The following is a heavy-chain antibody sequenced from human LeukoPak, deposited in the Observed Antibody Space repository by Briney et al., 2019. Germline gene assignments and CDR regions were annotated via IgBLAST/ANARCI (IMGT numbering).Heavy chain of an antibody. J-gene: IGHJ6*03. Sequence: GGSLRLSCAVSGFTFNNYEMNWVRQAPGKGLEWISYITSSASPIYYADSVKGRFTISRDNAKNSLYLQMNSLRVEDTAVYYCARDPYSGGYGAYYYYMDVWGKGTTVTVSS. V-gene: IGHV3-48*03. D-gene: IGHD6-19*01. CDR2: ITSSASPI. CDR1: GFTFNNYE. CDR3: ARDPYSGGYGAYYYYMDV.